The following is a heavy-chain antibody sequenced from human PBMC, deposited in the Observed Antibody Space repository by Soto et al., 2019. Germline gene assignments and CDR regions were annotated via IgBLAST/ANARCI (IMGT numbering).Heavy chain of an antibody. V-gene: IGHV1-18*01. CDR3: ARDSQVMESKDYYYYMDV. CDR1: GYIFTNYV. Sequence: GASVKVSCKASGYIFTNYVFNWVRQAPGQGLEWMGWISAYNDNTGSAQKFQGRVTMTTDTSTSTAYMELRSLRSDDTAVYYCARDSQVMESKDYYYYMDVWGKGITVTVSS. CDR2: ISAYNDNT. D-gene: IGHD2-8*01. J-gene: IGHJ6*03.